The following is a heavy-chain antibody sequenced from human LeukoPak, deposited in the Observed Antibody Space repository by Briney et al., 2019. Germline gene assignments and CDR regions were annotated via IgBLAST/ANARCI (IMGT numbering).Heavy chain of an antibody. CDR1: GYTFTSYA. CDR3: AGFNYYDSSGYQYYFDY. J-gene: IGHJ4*02. Sequence: ASVKVSCKASGYTFTSYAMNWVRQAPGQGLEWMGWINTNTGNPTYAQGFTGRFVFSLDTSVSTAYLQISSLKAEDTAVYYCAGFNYYDSSGYQYYFDYWGQGTLVTVSS. CDR2: INTNTGNP. D-gene: IGHD3-22*01. V-gene: IGHV7-4-1*02.